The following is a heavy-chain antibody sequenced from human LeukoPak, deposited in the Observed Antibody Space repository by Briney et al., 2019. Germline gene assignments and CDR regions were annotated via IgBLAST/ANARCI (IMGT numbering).Heavy chain of an antibody. Sequence: GSLRLSCTASGFTFGDYAMSWVRQAPGEGLEWVGFIGSKAYGGTTEYAASVKGRFTISRDDSKSIAYLQMNSLKTEDTAVYYCTRVAVTMVRGVKYYYYYMDVWGKGTTVTISS. CDR2: IGSKAYGGTT. J-gene: IGHJ6*03. CDR3: TRVAVTMVRGVKYYYYYMDV. V-gene: IGHV3-49*04. CDR1: GFTFGDYA. D-gene: IGHD3-10*01.